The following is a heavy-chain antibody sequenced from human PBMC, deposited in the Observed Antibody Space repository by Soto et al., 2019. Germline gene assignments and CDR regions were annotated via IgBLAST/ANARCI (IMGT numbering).Heavy chain of an antibody. CDR3: VRGPYSSGSLYYLDY. CDR2: IYYTGST. V-gene: IGHV4-59*01. CDR1: GGSINSDY. D-gene: IGHD2-8*02. J-gene: IGHJ4*02. Sequence: SETLSLTCTVPGGSINSDYWTWIRQPPGRGLEWIGYIYYTGSTSYNPSLRSRVTISVDTSTSTVYMELTSLTSEDTAIYYCVRGPYSSGSLYYLDYWGQGTLVTVSS.